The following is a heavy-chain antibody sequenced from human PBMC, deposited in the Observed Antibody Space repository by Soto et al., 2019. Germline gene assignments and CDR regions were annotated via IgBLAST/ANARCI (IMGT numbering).Heavy chain of an antibody. CDR2: ISYYGTNE. CDR1: GFTFSGYG. J-gene: IGHJ4*02. CDR3: AKEDPSGRYSLDY. D-gene: IGHD1-26*01. V-gene: IGHV3-30*18. Sequence: QVQLVESGGGVVQPGRSLRLSCEASGFTFSGYGMHWVRQAPGKGLESVAVISYYGTNEYYEDSVKGRFTISIDNSKNTLYLQMNSLRIEDTAVYFCAKEDPSGRYSLDYWGQGSQVTVSS.